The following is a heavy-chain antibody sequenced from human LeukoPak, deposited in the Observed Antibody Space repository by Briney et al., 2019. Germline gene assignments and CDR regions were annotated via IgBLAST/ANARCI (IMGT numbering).Heavy chain of an antibody. J-gene: IGHJ6*02. CDR3: AVKVYSSSSNYYYYYYGMDV. CDR2: IVVGSGNT. Sequence: ASVKVSCKASGFTFTSSAVQWVRQARGQRLEWIGWIVVGSGNTNYAQKFQERVTITRDMSTSTAYMELSSLRSEDTAVYYCAVKVYSSSSNYYYYYYGMDVWGQGTTVTVSS. D-gene: IGHD6-6*01. CDR1: GFTFTSSA. V-gene: IGHV1-58*01.